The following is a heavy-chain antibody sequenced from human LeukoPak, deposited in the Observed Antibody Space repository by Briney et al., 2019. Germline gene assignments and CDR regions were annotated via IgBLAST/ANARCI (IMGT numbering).Heavy chain of an antibody. CDR2: ISYDGSNK. CDR3: ARDGSSGWTWYFDY. V-gene: IGHV3-30*03. D-gene: IGHD6-19*01. CDR1: GFTFSSYG. J-gene: IGHJ4*02. Sequence: GGSLRLSCAASGFTFSSYGMHWVRQAPGKGLEWVAVISYDGSNKYYADSVKGRFTISRDNSKNTLYLQMNSLRAEDTAVYYCARDGSSGWTWYFDYWGQGTLVTVSS.